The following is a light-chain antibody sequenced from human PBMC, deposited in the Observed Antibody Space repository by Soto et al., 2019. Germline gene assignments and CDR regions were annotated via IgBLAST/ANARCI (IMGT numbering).Light chain of an antibody. CDR1: QSLRSTS. Sequence: EIVLTQSPRTLSLSPGERATLSCRASQSLRSTSLAWYQQKPGLAPRLLIYDASYRANGIPDRFSGSGSGTDVTLTISRLEPEDFVVYYCQQYGSSSWTFGQGTKVDIK. CDR2: DAS. V-gene: IGKV3D-20*01. CDR3: QQYGSSSWT. J-gene: IGKJ1*01.